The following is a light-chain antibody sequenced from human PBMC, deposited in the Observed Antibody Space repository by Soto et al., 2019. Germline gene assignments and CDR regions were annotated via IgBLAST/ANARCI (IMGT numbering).Light chain of an antibody. J-gene: IGLJ1*01. CDR3: QSYDSSLSAYV. CDR1: SSNIGAGFD. Sequence: QSALTQPPSVSGAPGQRVTISCTGSSSNIGAGFDVSWYQQLPGTAPKLLIYGNNNRPSGVPDRFSGSKSGTSASLAIIGFQAEDEADYYCQSYDSSLSAYVFGTGTKLTVL. V-gene: IGLV1-40*01. CDR2: GNN.